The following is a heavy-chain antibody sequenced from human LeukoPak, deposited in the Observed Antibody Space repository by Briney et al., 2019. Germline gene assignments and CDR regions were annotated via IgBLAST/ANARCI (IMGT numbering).Heavy chain of an antibody. CDR1: GFTFSHYG. D-gene: IGHD3-9*01. CDR3: AREGHYDILTGYSPVEYYFYYMDV. J-gene: IGHJ6*03. CDR2: ISSDGVEK. Sequence: PGRSLRLSCEAAGFTFSHYGIHWVRQTPGKGLEWVAAISSDGVEKHYADSVKGRFTISRDNSKSTLYLQMNSLRPEDTALYYCAREGHYDILTGYSPVEYYFYYMDVWGKGTTVTVSS. V-gene: IGHV3-30*04.